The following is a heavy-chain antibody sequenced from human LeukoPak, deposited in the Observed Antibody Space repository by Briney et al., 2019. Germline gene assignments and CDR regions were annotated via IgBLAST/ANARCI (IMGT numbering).Heavy chain of an antibody. CDR3: ARDGRYYDSSGYSYYYGMDV. Sequence: PGGSLRLSCAASGFTFSSYAMSWVRQAPGKGLEWVSAISGSGGSTYYADSVKGRFTISRDNAKNSLYLQMNSLRAEDTAVYYCARDGRYYDSSGYSYYYGMDVWGQGTTVTVSS. CDR1: GFTFSSYA. V-gene: IGHV3-23*01. CDR2: ISGSGGST. D-gene: IGHD3-22*01. J-gene: IGHJ6*02.